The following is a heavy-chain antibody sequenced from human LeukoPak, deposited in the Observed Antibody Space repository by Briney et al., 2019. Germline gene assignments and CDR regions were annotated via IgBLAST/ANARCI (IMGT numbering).Heavy chain of an antibody. V-gene: IGHV1-18*01. CDR2: ISAYNGNT. J-gene: IGHJ6*03. Sequence: ASLKVSCKASGGTFSGYAISWVRQAPGQGLEWMGWISAYNGNTNYAQKLQGRVTMTTDTSTSTAYMELRSLRSDDTAAYYCARFPSGWYRGDYYYYMDVWGKGTTVTVSS. CDR1: GGTFSGYA. D-gene: IGHD6-19*01. CDR3: ARFPSGWYRGDYYYYMDV.